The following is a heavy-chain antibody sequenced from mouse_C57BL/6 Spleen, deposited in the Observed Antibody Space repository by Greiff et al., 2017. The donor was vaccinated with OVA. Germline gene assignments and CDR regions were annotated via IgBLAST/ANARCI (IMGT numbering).Heavy chain of an antibody. V-gene: IGHV5-17*01. J-gene: IGHJ4*01. CDR1: GFTFSDYG. Sequence: QVESGGGLVKPGGSLKLSCAASGFTFSDYGMHWVRQAPEKGLEWVAYISSGSSTIYYADTVKGRFTISRDNAKNTLFLQMTSLRSEDTAMYYCAKNYDYDVDYAMDYWGQGTSVTVSS. CDR2: ISSGSSTI. CDR3: AKNYDYDVDYAMDY. D-gene: IGHD2-4*01.